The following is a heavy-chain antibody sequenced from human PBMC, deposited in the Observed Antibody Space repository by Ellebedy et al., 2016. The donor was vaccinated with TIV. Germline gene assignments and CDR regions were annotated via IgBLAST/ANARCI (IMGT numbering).Heavy chain of an antibody. CDR3: ARAAHIHFDTVTTLFDY. CDR1: GFTFSSYD. V-gene: IGHV3-13*01. D-gene: IGHD4-17*01. J-gene: IGHJ4*02. Sequence: GESLKISXAASGFTFSSYDMHWVRQATGKGLEWVSAIGTAGDTYYPGSVKGRFTISRENAKNSLYLQMNSLRAEDTAVYYCARAAHIHFDTVTTLFDYWGQGTLVTVSS. CDR2: IGTAGDT.